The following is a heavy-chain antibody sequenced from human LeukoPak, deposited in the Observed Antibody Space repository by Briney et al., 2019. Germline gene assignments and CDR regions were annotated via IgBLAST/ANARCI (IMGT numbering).Heavy chain of an antibody. CDR3: VKRSRDGYNSPLDN. CDR1: GFTFSSYA. V-gene: IGHV3-23*01. J-gene: IGHJ4*02. CDR2: ISGSGGST. Sequence: GGSLRLSCAASGFTFSSYAMSWVRQAPGKGLEWVSAISGSGGSTYYADSVKGRFTISRDNAKNSVYLQMNSLRAEDTAVYYCVKRSRDGYNSPLDNWGQGTLVTVFS. D-gene: IGHD5-24*01.